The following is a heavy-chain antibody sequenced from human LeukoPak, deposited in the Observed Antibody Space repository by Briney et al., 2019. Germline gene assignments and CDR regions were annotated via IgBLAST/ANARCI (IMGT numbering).Heavy chain of an antibody. Sequence: ASVKVSCKASGYTFTGYYMHWVRQATGQGLEWMGWINPNSGNTGSAQKFQGRVTITRDSSKSTAYMELSGLRSEDTAVYYCARVDGSADYWGQGTLVTVSS. CDR1: GYTFTGYY. V-gene: IGHV1-8*03. CDR2: INPNSGNT. D-gene: IGHD2-15*01. CDR3: ARVDGSADY. J-gene: IGHJ4*02.